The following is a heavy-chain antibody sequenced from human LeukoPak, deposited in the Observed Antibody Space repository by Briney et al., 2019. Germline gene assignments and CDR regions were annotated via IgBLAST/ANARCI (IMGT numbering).Heavy chain of an antibody. J-gene: IGHJ5*02. V-gene: IGHV3-23*01. D-gene: IGHD3-22*01. CDR3: ANEDTYYYDSSGSGP. CDR2: ISGSGGST. CDR1: GFSVSNNY. Sequence: GGSLRLSCEASGFSVSNNYMSWVRQAPGKGLEWVSAISGSGGSTYYADSVKGRFTISRDNSKNTLYLQMNSLRAEDTAVYYCANEDTYYYDSSGSGPWGQGTLVTVSS.